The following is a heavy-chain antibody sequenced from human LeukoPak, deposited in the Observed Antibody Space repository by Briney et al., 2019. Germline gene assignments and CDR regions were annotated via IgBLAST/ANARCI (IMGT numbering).Heavy chain of an antibody. J-gene: IGHJ4*02. V-gene: IGHV1-24*01. CDR3: AKTASGSYPVEFNY. Sequence: ASVKVSCKVSGYTLTELSMHWVRQAPGKGLEWMGGFDPEDGETIYAQKFQGRVTMTEDTSTDTAYMELSSLRSEDTAVYYCAKTASGSYPVEFNYWGQGTLVTVSS. CDR2: FDPEDGET. CDR1: GYTLTELS. D-gene: IGHD1-26*01.